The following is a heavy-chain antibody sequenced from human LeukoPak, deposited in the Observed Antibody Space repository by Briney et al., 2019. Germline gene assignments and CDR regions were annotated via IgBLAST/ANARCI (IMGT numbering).Heavy chain of an antibody. CDR1: GYTFTSYG. V-gene: IGHV1-18*01. J-gene: IGHJ6*03. CDR2: ISAYNGNT. CDR3: ARTIESLGDTVNYYYYMDV. Sequence: GASVKVSCKASGYTFTSYGISWVRQAPGQGLEWMGWISAYNGNTNYAQKLQGRVTMTTDTSTSTAYMELRSLRSDDTAVYYCARTIESLGDTVNYYYYMDVWGKGTTVTVSS. D-gene: IGHD3-3*01.